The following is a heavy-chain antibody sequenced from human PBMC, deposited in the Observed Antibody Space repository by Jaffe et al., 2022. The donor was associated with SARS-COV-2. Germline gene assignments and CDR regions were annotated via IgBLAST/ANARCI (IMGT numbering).Heavy chain of an antibody. CDR3: ARVYCSSTSCYRRRYYHYMDV. CDR2: ISSSGSTI. J-gene: IGHJ6*03. D-gene: IGHD2-2*01. Sequence: QVQLVESGGGLVKPGGSLRLSCAASGFTFSDYYMSWIRQAPGKGLEWVSYISSSGSTIYYADSVKGRFTISRDNAKNSLYLQMNSLRAEDTAVYYCARVYCSSTSCYRRRYYHYMDVWGKGTTVTVSS. V-gene: IGHV3-11*01. CDR1: GFTFSDYY.